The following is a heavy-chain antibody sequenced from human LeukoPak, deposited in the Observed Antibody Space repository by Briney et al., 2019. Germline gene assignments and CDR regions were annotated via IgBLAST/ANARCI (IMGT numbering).Heavy chain of an antibody. D-gene: IGHD6-19*01. CDR2: ISYDGSNK. CDR3: AKDRQWPVDY. Sequence: GGSLRLSCAASGFTFSSYGMHWVRQAPGKGLEWVAVISYDGSNKYYADSVKGRFTISRDNSKNTLYLQMNSLRAEDTAVYYCAKDRQWPVDYWGQGTLVTVSS. V-gene: IGHV3-30*18. CDR1: GFTFSSYG. J-gene: IGHJ4*02.